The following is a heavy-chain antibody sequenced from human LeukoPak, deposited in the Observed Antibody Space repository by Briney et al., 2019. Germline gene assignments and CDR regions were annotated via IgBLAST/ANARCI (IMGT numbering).Heavy chain of an antibody. CDR2: INHSGSA. D-gene: IGHD1-26*01. J-gene: IGHJ3*02. V-gene: IGHV4-34*01. Sequence: SETLSLTCAVSGGSFSGYYWTWIRQPPGKGLEWIGEINHSGSANYNPSLMSRVTISLDTSKNHFSLNLSSVTAADTAVYYCTRESVGATGTDFDIWGQGTMVTVSS. CDR3: TRESVGATGTDFDI. CDR1: GGSFSGYY.